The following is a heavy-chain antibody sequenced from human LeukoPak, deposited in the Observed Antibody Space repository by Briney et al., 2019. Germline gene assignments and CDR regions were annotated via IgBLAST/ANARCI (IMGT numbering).Heavy chain of an antibody. D-gene: IGHD3-10*01. Sequence: PGGSLRLSCAASGFSFSKYIMSWVRQAPGKGLFWVSAISGSGGSTYYADSVEGRFAISRDNSKNTLYLQMNNLRAEDTAIYYCAKGLWDYYGSGIMYYTMDVWGQGTTVTVSS. V-gene: IGHV3-23*01. J-gene: IGHJ6*02. CDR1: GFSFSKYI. CDR3: AKGLWDYYGSGIMYYTMDV. CDR2: ISGSGGST.